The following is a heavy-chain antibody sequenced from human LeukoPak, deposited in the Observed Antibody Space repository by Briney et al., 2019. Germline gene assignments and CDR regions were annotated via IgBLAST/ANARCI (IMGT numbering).Heavy chain of an antibody. Sequence: SETLSLTCTVSGGSISSYYWSWIRQPPGKGLEWIGYIYYSGSTNYNPSLKSRVTISVDTSKNQFSLKLSSVTAADTAVYYCARVRGLVPAARGPDYWGQGTLVTVSS. J-gene: IGHJ4*02. CDR2: IYYSGST. V-gene: IGHV4-59*12. CDR1: GGSISSYY. CDR3: ARVRGLVPAARGPDY. D-gene: IGHD2-2*01.